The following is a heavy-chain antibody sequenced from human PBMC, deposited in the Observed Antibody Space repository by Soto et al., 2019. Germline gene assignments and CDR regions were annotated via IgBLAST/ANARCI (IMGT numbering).Heavy chain of an antibody. V-gene: IGHV1-2*02. CDR3: AKKHGFTWLTYFGL. Sequence: QVQLVQSGAEVRKPGAPVKVSCQASGYTFTDYHMHWVRQAPGQGLEWMGWINPKNCNTNYAPKFKGRVTMTRDTSTSTAHMELTNLRSDDKAVYYCAKKHGFTWLTYFGLWGRGTLVTVTS. J-gene: IGHJ2*01. CDR1: GYTFTDYH. D-gene: IGHD3-9*01. CDR2: INPKNCNT.